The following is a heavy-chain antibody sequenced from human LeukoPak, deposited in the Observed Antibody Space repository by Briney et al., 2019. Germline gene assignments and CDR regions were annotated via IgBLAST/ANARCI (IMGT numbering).Heavy chain of an antibody. CDR3: ARHGFCSGGSCYQYYFDY. V-gene: IGHV1-18*01. Sequence: GASVKVSCKASGYTFTSYGISWVRQAPGQGLEWMGWISAYNGNTNYAQKLQGRVTMTTDTSTSTAYMGLRSLRSDDTAVYYCARHGFCSGGSCYQYYFDYWGQGTLVTVSS. CDR2: ISAYNGNT. D-gene: IGHD2-15*01. J-gene: IGHJ4*02. CDR1: GYTFTSYG.